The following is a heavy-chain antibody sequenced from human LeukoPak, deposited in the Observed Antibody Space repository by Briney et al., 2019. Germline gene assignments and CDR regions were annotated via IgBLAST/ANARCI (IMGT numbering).Heavy chain of an antibody. Sequence: GGSLRLSCAASGFTFSSYAMPWVRQAPGKGLEWVAVISYDGSNKYYADSVKGRFTISRHNSKNTLYLQMNSLRAEDTAVYYCAGSTYYYDSSGLTYYYYYGMDVWGQGTTVTVSS. V-gene: IGHV3-30*14. CDR1: GFTFSSYA. J-gene: IGHJ6*02. CDR2: ISYDGSNK. CDR3: AGSTYYYDSSGLTYYYYYGMDV. D-gene: IGHD3-22*01.